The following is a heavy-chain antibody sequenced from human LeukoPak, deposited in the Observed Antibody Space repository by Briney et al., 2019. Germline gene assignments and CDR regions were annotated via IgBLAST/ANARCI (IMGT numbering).Heavy chain of an antibody. V-gene: IGHV4-59*01. CDR2: IYYSGST. Sequence: SETLSLTCTVSGGSISSYYLSWIRQPPGKGLEWIGYIYYSGSTNYNPSLKSRVTISLDTSKNQFSLRLSSVTAADTAVYYCARSYDSRGYYYYGMDVWGQGTTVTASS. CDR3: ARSYDSRGYYYYGMDV. J-gene: IGHJ6*02. CDR1: GGSISSYY. D-gene: IGHD3-22*01.